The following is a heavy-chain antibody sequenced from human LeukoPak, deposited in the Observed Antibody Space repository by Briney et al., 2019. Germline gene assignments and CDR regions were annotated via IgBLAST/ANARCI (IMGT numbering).Heavy chain of an antibody. CDR3: TTSWERRYDY. V-gene: IGHV3-15*01. CDR1: GFTFNHAW. D-gene: IGHD1-26*01. Sequence: GGSLRLPCAASGFTFNHAWMNWVRQAPGKGLEWVGRIKSKTDDETTDYAAPVKGRFTISRDDSKNTLYLQMNSLKTEDTAVYYCTTSWERRYDYWGQGTLVTVSS. CDR2: IKSKTDDETT. J-gene: IGHJ4*02.